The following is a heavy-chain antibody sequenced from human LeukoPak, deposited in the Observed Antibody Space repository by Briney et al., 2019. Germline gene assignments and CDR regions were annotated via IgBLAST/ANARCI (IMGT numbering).Heavy chain of an antibody. V-gene: IGHV3-23*01. CDR2: ITSSGGST. CDR3: AKGTVVTFDY. Sequence: GGTLRLSCAASGFTFNTYGMTWVRQAPGKGLEWVSAITSSGGSTYYGDSVKGRFTISRDNSKNTLYLQMNSLRAEDTAVYYCAKGTVVTFDYWGQGTLVTVSS. CDR1: GFTFNTYG. D-gene: IGHD4-23*01. J-gene: IGHJ4*02.